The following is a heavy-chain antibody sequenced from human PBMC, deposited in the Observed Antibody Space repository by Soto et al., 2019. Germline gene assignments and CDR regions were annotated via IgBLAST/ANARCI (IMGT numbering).Heavy chain of an antibody. J-gene: IGHJ5*02. D-gene: IGHD2-15*01. CDR3: ARAGVVVVAATRWFDP. CDR2: INHSGST. V-gene: IGHV4-34*01. CDR1: GGSFSGYY. Sequence: SETLSLTCAVYGGSFSGYYWSWIRQPPGKGLEWIGEINHSGSTNYNPSLKSRVTISVDTSKNQFSLKLSSVTAADTAVYYCARAGVVVVAATRWFDPWGQGTLVT.